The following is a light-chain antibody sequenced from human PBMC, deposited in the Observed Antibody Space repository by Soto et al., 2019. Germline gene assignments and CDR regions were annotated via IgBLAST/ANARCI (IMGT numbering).Light chain of an antibody. V-gene: IGLV4-60*02. CDR2: LEGSGSY. Sequence: QAVVTQSSSASASLGSSVNLTCTLSSGHSSYIIAWHQQQPGKAPRYLMKLEGSGSYNKGSGVPDRFSGSSSGVDRYLIISNLQFEDEADYYCETWDSNIHWVFGGGTKLTVL. CDR1: SGHSSYI. CDR3: ETWDSNIHWV. J-gene: IGLJ3*02.